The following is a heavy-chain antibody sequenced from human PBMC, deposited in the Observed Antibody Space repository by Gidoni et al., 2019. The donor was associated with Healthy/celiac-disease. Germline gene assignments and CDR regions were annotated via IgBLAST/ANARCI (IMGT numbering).Heavy chain of an antibody. D-gene: IGHD2-21*02. CDR1: GGSISSYY. V-gene: IGHV4-4*07. CDR2: IYTSGST. J-gene: IGHJ1*01. CDR3: ARMVVTAIMVYFQH. Sequence: QVQLQESGPGLVKPSETLSLTCTGSGGSISSYYWSWIRQPAGKGLEWIRRIYTSGSTNYNPSLKSRVTMSVDTSKNQFSLKLSSVTAADTAVYYCARMVVTAIMVYFQHWGQGTLVTVSS.